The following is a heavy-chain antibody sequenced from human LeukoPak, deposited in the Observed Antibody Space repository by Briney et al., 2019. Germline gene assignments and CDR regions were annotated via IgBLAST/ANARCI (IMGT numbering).Heavy chain of an antibody. CDR2: INSDGSDT. J-gene: IGHJ3*01. V-gene: IGHV3-74*01. D-gene: IGHD2-21*02. CDR1: GFAFSPYW. Sequence: GGSLRISCAASGFAFSPYWMHWVRQGPGKRLVWVSRINSDGSDTIYADSVKGRFTISRDNAKNTLYLQMDSLRAEDTAVYYCARGGGDHAFDVWGQGTMVTVSS. CDR3: ARGGGDHAFDV.